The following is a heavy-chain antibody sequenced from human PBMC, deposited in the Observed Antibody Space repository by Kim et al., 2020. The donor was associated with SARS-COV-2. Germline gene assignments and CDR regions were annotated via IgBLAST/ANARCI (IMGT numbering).Heavy chain of an antibody. J-gene: IGHJ3*02. D-gene: IGHD3-3*01. V-gene: IGHV1-18*01. Sequence: YAQKLQGRVTMTTDTSTSTAYMELRSLRSDDTAVYYCARDGVEGYDAFDIWGQGTMVTVSS. CDR3: ARDGVEGYDAFDI.